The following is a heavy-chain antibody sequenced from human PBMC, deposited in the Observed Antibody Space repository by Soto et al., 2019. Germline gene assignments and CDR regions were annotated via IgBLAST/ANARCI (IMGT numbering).Heavy chain of an antibody. V-gene: IGHV3-23*01. CDR3: AKGAVVVPAAYGGYFDY. J-gene: IGHJ4*02. Sequence: EVQLLESGGGLVQPGGSLRLSCAASGFTFSSYAMSWVRQAPGKGLEWVSAISGSGGSTYYADSVKGRFTISRDNSKNTLYLQMNSLRAEDTAVYYCAKGAVVVPAAYGGYFDYWGQGTLVTVSS. CDR1: GFTFSSYA. D-gene: IGHD2-2*01. CDR2: ISGSGGST.